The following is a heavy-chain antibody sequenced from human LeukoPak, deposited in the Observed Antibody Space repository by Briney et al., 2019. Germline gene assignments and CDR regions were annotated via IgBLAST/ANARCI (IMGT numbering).Heavy chain of an antibody. CDR3: ARWGLDYYGSGSYPFDY. J-gene: IGHJ4*02. CDR2: IYHSGST. D-gene: IGHD3-10*01. Sequence: PSETLSLTCAVYGGSFSGYYWSWIRQPPGKGLEWIGYIYHSGSTNYNRSLKSRVTMSVDTSKNQFSLRLSSVTAADTAVYYCARWGLDYYGSGSYPFDYWGQGTLVTVSS. V-gene: IGHV4-59*01. CDR1: GGSFSGYY.